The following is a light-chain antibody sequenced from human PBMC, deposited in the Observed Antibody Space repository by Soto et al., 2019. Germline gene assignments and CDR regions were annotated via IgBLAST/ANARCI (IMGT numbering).Light chain of an antibody. J-gene: IGKJ5*01. CDR2: RTS. Sequence: EIVMTQSPATLSVSPGERATLSCRASQSISSNLAWYQQKPGQAPRLLMFRTSSRATGFPARFSGSGSGTEFNLTISSMQSEDFAVYYCQQYNNWPPINFGQGTRLEIK. CDR3: QQYNNWPPIN. CDR1: QSISSN. V-gene: IGKV3-15*01.